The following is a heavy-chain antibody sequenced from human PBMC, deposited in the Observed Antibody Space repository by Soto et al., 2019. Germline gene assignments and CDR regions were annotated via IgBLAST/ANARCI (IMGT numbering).Heavy chain of an antibody. CDR3: ARGIWGSPRYYFDN. D-gene: IGHD3-16*01. J-gene: IGHJ4*02. CDR2: INAGDGNT. V-gene: IGHV1-3*01. Sequence: GASVKVSCKACGYSFTNYAMQWVRQAPGQRPEWMGWINAGDGNTRYSQNFQGRVTFTRDTSANTIFMELNSLNSEDTAVYYCARGIWGSPRYYFDNWGQGTQVTVSS. CDR1: GYSFTNYA.